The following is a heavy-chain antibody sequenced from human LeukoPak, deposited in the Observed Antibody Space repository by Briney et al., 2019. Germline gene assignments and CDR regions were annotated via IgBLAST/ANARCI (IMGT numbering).Heavy chain of an antibody. J-gene: IGHJ4*02. V-gene: IGHV4-61*08. CDR2: IYYSGST. CDR1: GGSISSGGYS. Sequence: PSETLSLTCAVSGGSISSGGYSWSWIRQPPGKGLEWIGYIYYSGSTNYNPSLKSRVTISVDTSKDQFSLKLSSVTAADTAVYYCARYRRYCSGGSCYALFDYWGQGTLVTVSS. D-gene: IGHD2-15*01. CDR3: ARYRRYCSGGSCYALFDY.